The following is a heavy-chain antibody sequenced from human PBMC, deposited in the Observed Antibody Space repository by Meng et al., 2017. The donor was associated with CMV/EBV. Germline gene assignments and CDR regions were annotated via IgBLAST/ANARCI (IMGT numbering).Heavy chain of an antibody. CDR1: GGSISSSIYY. D-gene: IGHD6-19*01. Sequence: QPQLQESGPGLGKPSETLPLTCTVSGGSISSSIYYWGWIRQPPGKGLEWIGSIYYSGSTYYNPSLKSRVTISVDTSKNQFSLKLSSVTAADTAVYYCARDSAVAGVVDYWGQGTLVTVSS. J-gene: IGHJ4*02. CDR2: IYYSGST. V-gene: IGHV4-39*07. CDR3: ARDSAVAGVVDY.